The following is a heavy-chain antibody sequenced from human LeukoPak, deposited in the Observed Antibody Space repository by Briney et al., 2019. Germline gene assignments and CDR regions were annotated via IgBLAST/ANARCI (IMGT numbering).Heavy chain of an antibody. V-gene: IGHV1-46*01. Sequence: ASVKVSCEASGYTFTSYYMHWVRQAPGQGLEWMGIINPSGGSTSYAQKFQGRVTMTRDTSTSTVYMELSSLRSEDTVVYYCARGTYDSSGYYVWFDPWGQGTLVTVSS. CDR2: INPSGGST. D-gene: IGHD3-22*01. J-gene: IGHJ5*02. CDR3: ARGTYDSSGYYVWFDP. CDR1: GYTFTSYY.